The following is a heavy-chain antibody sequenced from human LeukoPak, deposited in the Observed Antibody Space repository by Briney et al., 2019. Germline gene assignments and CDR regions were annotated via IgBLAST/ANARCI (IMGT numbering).Heavy chain of an antibody. CDR1: GYTFTSYG. J-gene: IGHJ6*03. D-gene: IGHD4-17*01. V-gene: IGHV1-18*01. CDR2: ISAYNGST. CDR3: ARSGGGDYGWSYYYYYMDV. Sequence: VASVKVSCKASGYTFTSYGISWVRQAPGQGLEWMGWISAYNGSTNYAQKLQGRVTMTTDTSTSTAYMELRSLRSDDTAVYYCARSGGGDYGWSYYYYYMDVWGKGTTVTVSS.